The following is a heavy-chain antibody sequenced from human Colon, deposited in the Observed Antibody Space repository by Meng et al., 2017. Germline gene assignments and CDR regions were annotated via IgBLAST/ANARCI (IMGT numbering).Heavy chain of an antibody. CDR1: GGSISSSNY. Sequence: QDAGPGLVEPSGTLSLTCAVSGGSISSSNYWSWVRQPPGKGLEWIGQIYLSGSPSYNPSLESRVTISVDKSKNQLSLRLTSVTAADTAIYYCARHGGWHFDYWGQGTLVTVSS. CDR2: IYLSGSP. D-gene: IGHD6-19*01. CDR3: ARHGGWHFDY. J-gene: IGHJ4*02. V-gene: IGHV4-4*02.